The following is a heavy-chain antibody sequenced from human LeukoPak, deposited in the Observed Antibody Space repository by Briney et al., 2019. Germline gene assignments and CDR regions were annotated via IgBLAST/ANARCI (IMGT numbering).Heavy chain of an antibody. CDR1: GDSISTSGYY. CDR2: IYYSGST. Sequence: PSETLSLTCTVSGDSISTSGYYWSWIRQPPGKGLEWIGYIYYSGSTNYNPSLKSRVTISVDTSKNQFSLKLSSVTAADTAVYYCARMALGPYYFDYWGQGTLVTVSS. V-gene: IGHV4-61*05. J-gene: IGHJ4*02. CDR3: ARMALGPYYFDY. D-gene: IGHD7-27*01.